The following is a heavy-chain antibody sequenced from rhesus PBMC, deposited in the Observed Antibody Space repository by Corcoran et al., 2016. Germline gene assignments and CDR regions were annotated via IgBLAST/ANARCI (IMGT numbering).Heavy chain of an antibody. CDR1: GFTFSSYG. D-gene: IGHD5-42*01. CDR2: ISSASSYI. V-gene: IGHV3S16*01. CDR3: TRLRGYSGYSYDY. Sequence: EVQLVESGGGLVQPGGSLRLSCAASGFTFSSYGMSWVRRAPGKGLELVSSISSASSYIYDADSVEGRFTISRDNAKNSLSLQMNSLRAEDTAVYYCTRLRGYSGYSYDYWGQGVLVTVSS. J-gene: IGHJ4*01.